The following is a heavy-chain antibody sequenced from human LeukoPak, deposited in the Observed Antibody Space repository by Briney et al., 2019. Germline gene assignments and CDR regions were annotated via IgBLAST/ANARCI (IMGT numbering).Heavy chain of an antibody. CDR3: ARGLPGEDSLGYFDY. J-gene: IGHJ4*02. D-gene: IGHD3-10*01. CDR1: GASISSHY. Sequence: SETLSLTCSVSGASISSHYWSWIRQPPGKGLEWIGHIHYSGSTNCNPSLKSRVTISLETSKNQFSLKLTSVTAADTAVYYCARGLPGEDSLGYFDYWGQGTLVTVSS. V-gene: IGHV4-59*11. CDR2: IHYSGST.